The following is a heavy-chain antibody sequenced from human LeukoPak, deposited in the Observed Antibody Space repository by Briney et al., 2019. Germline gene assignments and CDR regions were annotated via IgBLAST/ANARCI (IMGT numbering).Heavy chain of an antibody. Sequence: SETLSLTCAVYGGSFSGYYWSWIRQPPGKGLEWIGEINHSGSTNYNPSLKSRVTISVDTSKNQFSLKLSSVTAEDTAVYYCARDLAELNWNWNDWFDPWGQGTLVTVSS. J-gene: IGHJ5*02. CDR2: INHSGST. CDR1: GGSFSGYY. V-gene: IGHV4-34*01. D-gene: IGHD1-7*01. CDR3: ARDLAELNWNWNDWFDP.